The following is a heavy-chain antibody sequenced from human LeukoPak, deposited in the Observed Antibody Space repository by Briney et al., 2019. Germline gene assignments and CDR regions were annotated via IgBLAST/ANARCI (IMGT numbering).Heavy chain of an antibody. J-gene: IGHJ6*03. V-gene: IGHV3-20*04. CDR1: GFTCDDYG. CDR2: INWNGCST. Sequence: RTGVSVRLSCAASGFTCDDYGMMWVRQAPGKGREWVFDINWNGCSTGYADSVKGRFTISRDNAKNSLYLQMNSLRAEDTALYYCARDDYSPNGPHGYYYYYMDVWGKGTTVTVSS. CDR3: ARDDYSPNGPHGYYYYYMDV. D-gene: IGHD4-11*01.